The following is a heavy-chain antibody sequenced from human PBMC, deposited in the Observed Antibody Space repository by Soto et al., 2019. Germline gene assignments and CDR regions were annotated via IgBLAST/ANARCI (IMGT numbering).Heavy chain of an antibody. V-gene: IGHV4-34*01. D-gene: IGHD2-15*01. Sequence: QVQLQQWGAGLLKPSETLSLTCAVYGGSFSGYYWSWIRQPPGKGLEWIGEINHSGSTNYNPSLKSRGTISVDTSKNQFSLKLSSVTAADTAVYYCARGVGYCSGGSCYFGNFDYWGQGTLVTVSS. CDR3: ARGVGYCSGGSCYFGNFDY. CDR2: INHSGST. J-gene: IGHJ4*02. CDR1: GGSFSGYY.